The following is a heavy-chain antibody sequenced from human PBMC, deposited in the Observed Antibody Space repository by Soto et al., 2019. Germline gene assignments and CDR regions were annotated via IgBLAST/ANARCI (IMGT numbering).Heavy chain of an antibody. Sequence: SETLSLTYAVYGGSFSGYYWSWIRQPPGKGLEWIGEINHSGSTNYNPSLKSRVTISVDTSKNQFSLKLSSVTAADTAVYYCARGGRITIIGVVIRSFNWFDPWGQGTLVTVSS. J-gene: IGHJ5*02. D-gene: IGHD3-3*01. CDR3: ARGGRITIIGVVIRSFNWFDP. CDR1: GGSFSGYY. V-gene: IGHV4-34*01. CDR2: INHSGST.